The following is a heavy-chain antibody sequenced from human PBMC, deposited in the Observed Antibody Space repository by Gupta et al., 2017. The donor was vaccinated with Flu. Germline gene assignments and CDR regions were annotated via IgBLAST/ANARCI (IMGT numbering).Heavy chain of an antibody. D-gene: IGHD3-22*01. J-gene: IGHJ5*02. V-gene: IGHV3-48*01. CDR2: ISSSSRTI. CDR3: ATYYDSSGYQT. Sequence: FTLSSYSMKWVRQVQGKRLDWVSYISSSSRTIYYADSVKGRFTISRDNAKNSVYLQMNSLRVEDTAVYYCATYYDSSGYQTWGQGTLVTVSS. CDR1: FTLSSYS.